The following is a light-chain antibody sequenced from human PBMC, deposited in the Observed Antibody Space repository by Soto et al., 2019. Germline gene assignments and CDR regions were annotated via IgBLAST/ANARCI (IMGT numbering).Light chain of an antibody. CDR1: SGSVSTNYY. Sequence: QTVVTQEPSFSVSPGGTVTLTCGLSSGSVSTNYYPSWYQQTPGQAPRTLIYSTNTRSSGVPDRFSGSILGNKAALTITGAQADDVSDYYCVLYMGSGIWVFGGGTQLTVL. CDR3: VLYMGSGIWV. J-gene: IGLJ3*02. V-gene: IGLV8-61*01. CDR2: STN.